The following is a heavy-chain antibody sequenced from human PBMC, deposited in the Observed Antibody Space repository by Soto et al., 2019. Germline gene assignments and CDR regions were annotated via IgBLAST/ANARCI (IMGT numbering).Heavy chain of an antibody. CDR1: GFTFSSYC. Sequence: EVQLVESGGGLVQPGGSLRLSCAASGFTFSSYCMNWVRQAPGKGLEWISYISSTSSTIHYADSVKGRFTISRDNAKNSLYLQMNSLRAEETAVYYCARGYYDFWSAVVQHWGQGTLVTVSS. D-gene: IGHD3-3*01. CDR3: ARGYYDFWSAVVQH. J-gene: IGHJ1*01. V-gene: IGHV3-48*01. CDR2: ISSTSSTI.